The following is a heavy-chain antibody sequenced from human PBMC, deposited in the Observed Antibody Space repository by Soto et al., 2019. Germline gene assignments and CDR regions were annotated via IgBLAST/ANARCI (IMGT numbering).Heavy chain of an antibody. Sequence: QVQLVESGGGVVQPGRSLRLSCAASGFTFSSYAMYWVRQAPGKGLEWVAVISYDGNNKYYADSVKGRFTISRDNSKNTLYLQMNSVRAEDMAVYYCARAGCDGGRCYTLVGLRYGMDVWGQGTTVTVSS. CDR2: ISYDGNNK. CDR1: GFTFSSYA. D-gene: IGHD2-15*01. V-gene: IGHV3-30-3*01. CDR3: ARAGCDGGRCYTLVGLRYGMDV. J-gene: IGHJ6*02.